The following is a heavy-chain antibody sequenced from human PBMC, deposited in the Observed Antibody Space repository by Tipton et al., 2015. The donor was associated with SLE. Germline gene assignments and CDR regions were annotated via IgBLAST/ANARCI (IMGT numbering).Heavy chain of an antibody. V-gene: IGHV4-34*01. Sequence: LRLSCSVNGGSFSGYFWSWTRQSPERGLEWIGESNHAGITNYNPSLKSRVAISVEKSKNQFSLRLRSVTAADTAVYYCVRINSGASRLFDYWGQGMLVAVSS. D-gene: IGHD1-26*01. CDR1: GGSFSGYF. CDR3: VRINSGASRLFDY. CDR2: SNHAGIT. J-gene: IGHJ4*02.